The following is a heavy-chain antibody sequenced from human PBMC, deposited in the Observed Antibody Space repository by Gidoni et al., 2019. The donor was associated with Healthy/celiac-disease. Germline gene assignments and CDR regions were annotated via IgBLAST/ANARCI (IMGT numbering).Heavy chain of an antibody. D-gene: IGHD3-10*01. J-gene: IGHJ4*02. V-gene: IGHV4-61*02. CDR2: IYTSGST. Sequence: QVQLQESGPGLVKPSHTLSLTCTVSGGSIASGRYYWSWIRQPAGKGLEWIGRIYTSGSTNYNPSLKSRVTISVDTSKNQFSLKLSSVTAADTAVYYCAVQSLWFGELLAFDYWGQGTLVTVSS. CDR1: GGSIASGRYY. CDR3: AVQSLWFGELLAFDY.